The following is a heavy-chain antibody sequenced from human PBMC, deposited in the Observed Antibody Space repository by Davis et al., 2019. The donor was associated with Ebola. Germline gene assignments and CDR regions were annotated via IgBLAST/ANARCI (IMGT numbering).Heavy chain of an antibody. CDR3: ARFRDYYYAMDV. CDR2: IYYSGST. V-gene: IGHV4-59*01. CDR1: GASIGTDY. Sequence: SETLSLTCTVSGASIGTDYWSWIRQPPGKGLEWIGYIYYSGSTKYNPSLKSRVAISLDTSKNQISVKVNSVSAADTAVYYCARFRDYYYAMDVWGQGTTVTVSS. J-gene: IGHJ6*02.